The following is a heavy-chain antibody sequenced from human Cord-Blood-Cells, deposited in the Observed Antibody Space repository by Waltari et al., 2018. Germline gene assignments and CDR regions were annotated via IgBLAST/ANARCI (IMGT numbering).Heavy chain of an antibody. J-gene: IGHJ6*02. CDR2: INHSGST. D-gene: IGHD3-22*01. CDR3: ARGASSGYYYYYYYGMDV. V-gene: IGHV4-34*01. Sequence: QVQLQQWGAGLLKPSETLSLTCAVYGGSFSGYYWRWIRKPPGQGLEWIGEINHSGSTNYNPSLKSRVTISVDTSKNQFSLKLSSVTAADTAVYYCARGASSGYYYYYYYGMDVWGQGTTVTVSS. CDR1: GGSFSGYY.